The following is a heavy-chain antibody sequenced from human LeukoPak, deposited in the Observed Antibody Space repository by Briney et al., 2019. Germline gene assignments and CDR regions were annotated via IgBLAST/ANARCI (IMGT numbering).Heavy chain of an antibody. CDR2: INHSGST. J-gene: IGHJ4*02. CDR1: GGSFSGYY. D-gene: IGHD3-22*01. CDR3: ARDPGDYDSSGYYYD. V-gene: IGHV4-34*01. Sequence: PSETLSLTCAVYGGSFSGYYWSWIRQPPGKGLEWIGEINHSGSTNYNPSLKSRVTISVDTSKNQFSLKLSSVTAADTAVYYCARDPGDYDSSGYYYDWGQGTLVTVSS.